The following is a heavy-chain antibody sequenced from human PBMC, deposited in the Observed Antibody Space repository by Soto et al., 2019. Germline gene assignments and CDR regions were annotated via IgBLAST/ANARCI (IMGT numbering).Heavy chain of an antibody. Sequence: EVQLLESGGGLVEPGGSRRLSCAASGFTFSSYTMSWVRQAPGKGLEWVSTISGSGSSTYSADSLKGRFTISRDNSKNALYLQMNSLRVEDTAIYYCAKAWAIDYWGQGTLVTVSS. V-gene: IGHV3-23*01. CDR1: GFTFSSYT. CDR2: ISGSGSST. J-gene: IGHJ4*02. D-gene: IGHD1-26*01. CDR3: AKAWAIDY.